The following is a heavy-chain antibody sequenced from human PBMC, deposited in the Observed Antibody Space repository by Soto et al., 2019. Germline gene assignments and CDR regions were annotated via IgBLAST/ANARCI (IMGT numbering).Heavy chain of an antibody. D-gene: IGHD3-16*01. CDR1: GFTFRSSW. Sequence: PGGSLRLSCEASGFTFRSSWMSWVRQAPGKGLEWVSYIKPDGSETYYVDSVRGRFTISRDNAKNSLYLQMNSLRAEDTALYYCAKTDYPRTYYYYGMDVWGQGTTVTVSS. V-gene: IGHV3-7*03. J-gene: IGHJ6*02. CDR2: IKPDGSET. CDR3: AKTDYPRTYYYYGMDV.